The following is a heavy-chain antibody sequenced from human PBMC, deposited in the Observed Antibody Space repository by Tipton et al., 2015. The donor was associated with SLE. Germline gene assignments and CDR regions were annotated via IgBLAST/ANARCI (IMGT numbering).Heavy chain of an antibody. V-gene: IGHV1-69*01. J-gene: IGHJ4*02. CDR1: GGTFSSYA. CDR3: ARDSSGGEVPYYFDY. D-gene: IGHD3-16*01. Sequence: SCAASGGTFSSYAISWVRQAPGQGLEWMGGIIPIFGTANYAQKFQGRVTITADESTSTAYMELSSLRSEDTAVYYCARDSSGGEVPYYFDYWGQGTLVTVSS. CDR2: IIPIFGTA.